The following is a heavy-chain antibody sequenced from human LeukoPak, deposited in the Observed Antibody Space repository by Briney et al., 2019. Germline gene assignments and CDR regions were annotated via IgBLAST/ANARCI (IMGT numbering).Heavy chain of an antibody. CDR1: GGSISSSSYY. D-gene: IGHD3-10*01. V-gene: IGHV4-39*07. Sequence: SETLSLTCTVSGGSISSSSYYWGWLRQPPGKGLEWIGSIYYSGSTYYNPSLKSRVTISVDTSKNQFSLKLSSVTAADTAVYYCARSWVSFGGPLGEIFDYWGQGTLVTVSS. CDR2: IYYSGST. J-gene: IGHJ4*02. CDR3: ARSWVSFGGPLGEIFDY.